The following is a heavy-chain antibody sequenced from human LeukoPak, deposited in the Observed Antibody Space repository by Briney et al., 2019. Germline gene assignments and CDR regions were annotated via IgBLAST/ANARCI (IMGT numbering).Heavy chain of an antibody. CDR1: GGSISSGSYY. V-gene: IGHV4-61*02. Sequence: SETLSLTCTVSGGSISSGSYYWRWIRQPAGTGLEWIGRIYTSGSTNYNPSLKSRVTISVDTSKNQFSLKLSSVTAADTAVYYCARETPSRYCSGGSCYSWGQGTLVTVSS. D-gene: IGHD2-15*01. J-gene: IGHJ4*02. CDR2: IYTSGST. CDR3: ARETPSRYCSGGSCYS.